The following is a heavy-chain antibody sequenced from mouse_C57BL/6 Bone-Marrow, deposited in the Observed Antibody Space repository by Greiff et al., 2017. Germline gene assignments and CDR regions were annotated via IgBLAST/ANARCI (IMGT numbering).Heavy chain of an antibody. CDR1: GFSLTSYG. CDR3: VKKGTLSRDGYYFWYFDV. J-gene: IGHJ1*03. V-gene: IGHV2-3*01. Sequence: VKLMESGPGLVAPSQSLSITCTVSGFSLTSYGVSWVRQPPGKGLEWLGVIWGDGSTNYHSALISRLSISKDKSKGQVFLKLNSLQTDDTATYYCVKKGTLSRDGYYFWYFDVWGTGTTVTVSS. CDR2: IWGDGST. D-gene: IGHD2-3*01.